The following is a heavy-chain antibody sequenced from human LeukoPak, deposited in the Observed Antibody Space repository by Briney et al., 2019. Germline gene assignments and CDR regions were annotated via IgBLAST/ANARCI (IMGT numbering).Heavy chain of an antibody. D-gene: IGHD4-23*01. CDR2: MYYSGST. J-gene: IGHJ4*02. Sequence: SETLSLTCTVSGGSISSYYWTWIRQPPGKGLEWIAYMYYSGSTSYNPSLKSRVTISVDTSKNQFSLKLSSVTAADTAVYFCARASYGANADYWGQGTKVTVSS. V-gene: IGHV4-59*01. CDR1: GGSISSYY. CDR3: ARASYGANADY.